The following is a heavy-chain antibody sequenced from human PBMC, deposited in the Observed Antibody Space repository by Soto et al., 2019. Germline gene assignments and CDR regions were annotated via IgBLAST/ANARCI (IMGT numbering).Heavy chain of an antibody. J-gene: IGHJ5*02. CDR3: ARHGFYGDYSSNYFDP. D-gene: IGHD4-17*01. Sequence: PGDALKSSCKGSGYSFSSYWISWVRQMPAKGLEYMGIIYPSDSQTRYSPSFQGQVTISADKSISTAYLQWTSRKASDTAIYYCARHGFYGDYSSNYFDPWGQGTLVTVCS. CDR1: GYSFSSYW. CDR2: IYPSDSQT. V-gene: IGHV5-51*01.